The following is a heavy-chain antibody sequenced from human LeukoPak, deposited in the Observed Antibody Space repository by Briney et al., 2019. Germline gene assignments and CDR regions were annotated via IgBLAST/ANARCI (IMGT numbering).Heavy chain of an antibody. J-gene: IGHJ4*02. CDR3: AKAGIYDYVWGSYLVD. D-gene: IGHD3-16*01. CDR1: GFTFSSYE. Sequence: GGSLRLSCAASGFTFSSYEMNWVRQAPGKGLEWVSYISSSGSTIYYADSVKGRFTISRDNSKNTLYLQMNSLRAEDTAVYYCAKAGIYDYVWGSYLVDWGQGILVTVSS. CDR2: ISSSGSTI. V-gene: IGHV3-48*03.